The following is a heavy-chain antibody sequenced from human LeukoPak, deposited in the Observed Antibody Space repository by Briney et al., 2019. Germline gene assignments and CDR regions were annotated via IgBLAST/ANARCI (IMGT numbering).Heavy chain of an antibody. J-gene: IGHJ4*02. V-gene: IGHV3-9*01. Sequence: PGRSLRLSCAASGFTFDDYAMPWVRQAPGKGLEWVSGISWNSGSIGYADSVKGRFTISRDNAKNSLYLQMNSLRAEDTAVYYCARAHKYSSGWYYFDYWGQGTLVTVSS. CDR1: GFTFDDYA. CDR3: ARAHKYSSGWYYFDY. CDR2: ISWNSGSI. D-gene: IGHD6-19*01.